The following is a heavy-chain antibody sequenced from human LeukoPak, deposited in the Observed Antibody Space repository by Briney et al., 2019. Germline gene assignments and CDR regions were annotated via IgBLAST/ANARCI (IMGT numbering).Heavy chain of an antibody. CDR1: GGSISSGSYY. Sequence: SETLSLTCTVSGGSISSGSYYWSWIRQPAGKGLEWIGRIYTSGSTNYNPSLKSRVTISVDTSKNQFSLKLSSVTAADTAVYYCARDLSYYDSSGGGAENWFDPWGQGTLVTVSS. CDR3: ARDLSYYDSSGGGAENWFDP. V-gene: IGHV4-61*02. J-gene: IGHJ5*02. CDR2: IYTSGST. D-gene: IGHD3-22*01.